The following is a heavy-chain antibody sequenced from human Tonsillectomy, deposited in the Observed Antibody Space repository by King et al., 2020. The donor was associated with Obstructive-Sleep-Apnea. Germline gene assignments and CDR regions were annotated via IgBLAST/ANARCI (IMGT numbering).Heavy chain of an antibody. CDR3: VKGDYGSGQSGGDV. V-gene: IGHV3-9*01. D-gene: IGHD3-10*01. J-gene: IGHJ6*02. CDR2: ISWNSGTI. CDR1: GFTFDDYA. Sequence: VQLVESGGGLVQPGRSLRLSCAVSGFTFDDYAMHWVRQAPGKGLEWVSGISWNSGTIGYVESVTGRFTISRDNAKNSLYLQMNSLRAEDTALYYCVKGDYGSGQSGGDVWGQGTTVTVSS.